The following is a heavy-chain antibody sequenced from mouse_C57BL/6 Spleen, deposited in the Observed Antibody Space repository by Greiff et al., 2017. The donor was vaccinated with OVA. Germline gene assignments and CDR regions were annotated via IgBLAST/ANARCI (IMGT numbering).Heavy chain of an antibody. CDR2: IWRGGST. Sequence: QVQLQQSGPGLVQPSQSLSITCTVSGFSLTSYGVHWVRQSPGKGLEWLGVIWRGGSTDYNAAFMSRLSITKDNSKSQVFFKMNSLQADDTAIYYWAKNRDDGYCWYFDVWGTGTTVTVSS. CDR1: GFSLTSYG. J-gene: IGHJ1*03. V-gene: IGHV2-5*01. D-gene: IGHD2-3*01. CDR3: AKNRDDGYCWYFDV.